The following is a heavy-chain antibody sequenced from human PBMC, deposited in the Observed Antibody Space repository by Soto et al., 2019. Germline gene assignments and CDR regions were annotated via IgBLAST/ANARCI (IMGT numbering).Heavy chain of an antibody. CDR3: ARDVPPDYDILTGYSNWFDP. D-gene: IGHD3-9*01. J-gene: IGHJ5*02. CDR1: GFTSSSYS. V-gene: IGHV3-21*01. Sequence: PGGSLRLSCAASGFTSSSYSMNWVRQAPGKGLEWVSSISSSSSYIYYADSVKGRFTISRDNAKNSLYLQMNSLRAEDTAVYYCARDVPPDYDILTGYSNWFDPWGQGTLVTVSS. CDR2: ISSSSSYI.